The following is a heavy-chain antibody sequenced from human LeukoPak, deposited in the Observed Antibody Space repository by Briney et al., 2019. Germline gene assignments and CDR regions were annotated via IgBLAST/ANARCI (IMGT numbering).Heavy chain of an antibody. CDR1: GYTFTSYG. CDR3: ARVLNSGWYGHGMDV. D-gene: IGHD6-19*01. V-gene: IGHV1-18*01. Sequence: ASVKVSCKASGYTFTSYGISWVRQAPGQGLEWRGWISAYNGNTNYAQKLQGRVTMTTDTSTSTAYMELRSLRSDDTAVYYCARVLNSGWYGHGMDVWGQGTTVTVSS. J-gene: IGHJ6*02. CDR2: ISAYNGNT.